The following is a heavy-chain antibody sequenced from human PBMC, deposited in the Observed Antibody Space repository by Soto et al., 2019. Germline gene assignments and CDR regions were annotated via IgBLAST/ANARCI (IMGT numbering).Heavy chain of an antibody. CDR1: GFTFTTYA. CDR2: ISGSGGNT. D-gene: IGHD2-15*01. Sequence: EVQLLESGGGLVQPGGSLRLSCAASGFTFTTYAMTWVRQGPGKGLEWVSGISGSGGNTYYADSVKGRFTISRDNSNNMMFLQMNSLRVEDTAVYYGAKGEGPVVVVSAPPVSWGQGALVTVSS. J-gene: IGHJ4*02. CDR3: AKGEGPVVVVSAPPVS. V-gene: IGHV3-23*01.